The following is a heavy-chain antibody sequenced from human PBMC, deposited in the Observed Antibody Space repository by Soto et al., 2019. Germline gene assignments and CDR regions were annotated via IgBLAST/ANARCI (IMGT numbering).Heavy chain of an antibody. V-gene: IGHV4-59*01. CDR1: GGSISSYY. D-gene: IGHD4-17*01. J-gene: IGHJ4*02. CDR3: ARQVPYGDYDLSEFDY. CDR2: IYYSGST. Sequence: PSETLSLACTVSGGSISSYYWSWIRQPPGKGLEWIGYIYYSGSTNYNPSLKSRVTISVDTSKNQFSLKLSSVTAADMAVYYCARQVPYGDYDLSEFDYWGQVTLVTVSS.